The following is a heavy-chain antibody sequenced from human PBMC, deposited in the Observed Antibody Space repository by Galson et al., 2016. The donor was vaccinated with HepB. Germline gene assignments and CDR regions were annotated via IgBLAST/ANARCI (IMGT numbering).Heavy chain of an antibody. CDR3: ARERGYDFWSGYYSPHKYGMDV. CDR1: GFTFSSYS. V-gene: IGHV3-21*01. J-gene: IGHJ6*02. D-gene: IGHD3-3*01. Sequence: SLRLSCAVSGFTFSSYSVNWVRQAPGKGLEWVSSISGSTTYRYYADSVKGRFTISRDNAKNSLFLQMNSLRAEDTAVYYCARERGYDFWSGYYSPHKYGMDVRGQGTTVTVSS. CDR2: ISGSTTYR.